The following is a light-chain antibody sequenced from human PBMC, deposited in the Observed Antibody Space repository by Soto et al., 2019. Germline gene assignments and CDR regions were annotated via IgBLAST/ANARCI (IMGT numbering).Light chain of an antibody. V-gene: IGKV3-20*01. CDR3: QQYGSSSIT. J-gene: IGKJ5*01. Sequence: EIVLTQSPGTLSLSAGETATLSCRASQSVSSSYLAWYQQKPGQAPRLLIYGASSRATGIPDRFSGSGSGTDFTLTISRLEPEDFAVYYCQQYGSSSITFGQGTRLEIK. CDR1: QSVSSSY. CDR2: GAS.